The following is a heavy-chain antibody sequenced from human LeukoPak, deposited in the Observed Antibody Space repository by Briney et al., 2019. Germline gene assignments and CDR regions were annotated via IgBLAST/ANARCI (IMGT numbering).Heavy chain of an antibody. Sequence: PGGSLRLSCVASGFTFSTYGMSWVRQAPGKGLEWVSAISGSGGSTYYADSVKGRFTISRDNSKNTLYLQMNSLRAEDTAVYYCPRVHGGYPFDQWGQGTLVTVSS. V-gene: IGHV3-23*01. CDR2: ISGSGGST. CDR1: GFTFSTYG. J-gene: IGHJ4*02. CDR3: PRVHGGYPFDQ. D-gene: IGHD2-15*01.